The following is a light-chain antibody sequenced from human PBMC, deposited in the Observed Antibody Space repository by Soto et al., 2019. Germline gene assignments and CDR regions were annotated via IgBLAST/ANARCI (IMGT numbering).Light chain of an antibody. CDR1: SSDVGGYNY. CDR2: DVS. V-gene: IGLV2-14*01. J-gene: IGLJ2*01. Sequence: QSALTQPASVSGSPGQSITISCTGTSSDVGGYNYVSWYQQHPGKAPKLMIYDVSHRPSGVSNRFSGSKSGNTGSLTISGLQAEDEADYYCSSYTSSSTLVVFGGGTKLTVL. CDR3: SSYTSSSTLVV.